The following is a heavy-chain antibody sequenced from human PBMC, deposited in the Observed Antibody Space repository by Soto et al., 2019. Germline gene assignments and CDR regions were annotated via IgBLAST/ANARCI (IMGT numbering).Heavy chain of an antibody. CDR1: GFTFSSYS. Sequence: ESGGGLVKPGGSLRLSCAASGFTFSSYSMNWVRQAPGKGLEWVSSISSSSSYIYYADSVKGRFTISRDNAKNSLYLQMNSLRAEDTAVYYCARREAVAGVDWFDPWGQGTLVTVSS. CDR2: ISSSSSYI. V-gene: IGHV3-21*01. J-gene: IGHJ5*02. CDR3: ARREAVAGVDWFDP. D-gene: IGHD6-19*01.